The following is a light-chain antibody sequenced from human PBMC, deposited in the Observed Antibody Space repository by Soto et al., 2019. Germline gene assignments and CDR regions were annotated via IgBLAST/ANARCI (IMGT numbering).Light chain of an antibody. Sequence: DIRMNQSPSTLSANVGDRVTITCRASQTISSWLAWYQQKPGKAPKLLIYKASTLKSGVPSRFSGSGSGTEFTLTISSVQPEDSATYYCQQYKTHWTFGPRTKVDIK. J-gene: IGKJ1*01. V-gene: IGKV1-5*03. CDR1: QTISSW. CDR2: KAS. CDR3: QQYKTHWT.